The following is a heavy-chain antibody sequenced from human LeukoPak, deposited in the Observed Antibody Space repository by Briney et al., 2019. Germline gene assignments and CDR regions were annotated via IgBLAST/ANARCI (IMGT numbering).Heavy chain of an antibody. V-gene: IGHV4-59*12. Sequence: SETLSLTCTVSGGSISSYYWSWIRQPPGKGLEWIGYIYYSGSTNYNPSLKSRVTISVDTSKNQFSLKLSSVTAADTAVYYCARDFLGTGDYDILTGYFDYWGQGTLVTVSS. J-gene: IGHJ4*02. CDR3: ARDFLGTGDYDILTGYFDY. D-gene: IGHD3-9*01. CDR2: IYYSGST. CDR1: GGSISSYY.